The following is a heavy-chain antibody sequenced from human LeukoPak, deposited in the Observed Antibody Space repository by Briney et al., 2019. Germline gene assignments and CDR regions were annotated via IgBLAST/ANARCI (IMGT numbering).Heavy chain of an antibody. J-gene: IGHJ4*02. CDR3: ARDRYKWELSD. CDR2: IYTSGST. Sequence: SQTLSLTCTVSGGSISSGSYDWSWIRQPAGKGLEWIGRIYTSGSTNYNPSLKSRVTISVDTSKNQSSLKLSSVTAADTAVYYCARDRYKWELSDWGQGTLVTVSS. CDR1: GGSISSGSYD. V-gene: IGHV4-61*02. D-gene: IGHD1-26*01.